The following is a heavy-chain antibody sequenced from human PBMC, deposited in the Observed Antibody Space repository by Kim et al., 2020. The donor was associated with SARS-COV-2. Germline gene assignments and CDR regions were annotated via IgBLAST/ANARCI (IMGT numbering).Heavy chain of an antibody. D-gene: IGHD1-26*01. V-gene: IGHV3-23*01. Sequence: GGSLRLSCAASGFTFSSYAMSWVRQAPGKGLEWVSAISGSGGSTYYADSVKGRFTISRDNSKNTLYLQMNSLRAEDTAVYYCAKDSAPEVGAQPIDYWGQGTLVTVSS. J-gene: IGHJ4*02. CDR2: ISGSGGST. CDR1: GFTFSSYA. CDR3: AKDSAPEVGAQPIDY.